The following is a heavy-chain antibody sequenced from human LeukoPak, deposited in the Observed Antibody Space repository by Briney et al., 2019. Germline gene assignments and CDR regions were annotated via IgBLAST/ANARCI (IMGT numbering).Heavy chain of an antibody. CDR3: ARDITPRGSCSNWFDP. CDR1: GFTFSSYS. Sequence: GGSLRLSCAAFGFTFSSYSMNWVRQAPGKGLEWVSYISSSSSTIYYADSVKGRFTISRDNAKNSLYLQMNSLRAEDTAVYYCARDITPRGSCSNWFDPWGQGTLVTVSS. J-gene: IGHJ5*02. V-gene: IGHV3-48*01. D-gene: IGHD1-26*01. CDR2: ISSSSSTI.